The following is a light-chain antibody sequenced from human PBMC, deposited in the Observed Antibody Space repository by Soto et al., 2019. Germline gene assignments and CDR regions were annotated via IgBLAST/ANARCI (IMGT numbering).Light chain of an antibody. Sequence: QSVLPQPASLSGSPGQSITISCTGTSSDVGSNNLVSWYQQHPGKAPKFVIYEGSKRPSGVSNRFSGSKSGNTASLTISGLQAEDEADYFCCSYAGNYSPVFGTGTKVTVL. V-gene: IGLV2-23*01. CDR2: EGS. CDR3: CSYAGNYSPV. J-gene: IGLJ1*01. CDR1: SSDVGSNNL.